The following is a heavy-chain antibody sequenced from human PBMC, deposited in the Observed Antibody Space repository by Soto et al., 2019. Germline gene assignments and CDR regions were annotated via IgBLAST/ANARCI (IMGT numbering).Heavy chain of an antibody. CDR1: GGTLSSDT. J-gene: IGHJ4*02. CDR2: IIPLLDAT. V-gene: IGHV1-69*13. Sequence: SVKVSCKASGGTLSSDTINWVRQAPGQGLEWMGGIIPLLDATNYAQNFQGRVTITADESTSTVYMKLSSLRSEDTAVYYCARDRGSRSSAFGLDYWGQGALVTVSS. CDR3: ARDRGSRSSAFGLDY. D-gene: IGHD3-16*01.